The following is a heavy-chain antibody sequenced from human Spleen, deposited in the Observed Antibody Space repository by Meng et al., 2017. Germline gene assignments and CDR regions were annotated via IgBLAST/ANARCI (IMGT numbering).Heavy chain of an antibody. CDR3: ARDRRGLPAGSNYYYYYGMDV. Sequence: SVKVSCKASGDSFSSYSITWVRQAPGQGLEWMGGIIPIFDTANYAQKFQGRVTITADESTSTAYMELSSLRSEDTAVYYCARDRRGLPAGSNYYYYYGMDVWGQGTTVTVSS. V-gene: IGHV1-69*13. J-gene: IGHJ6*02. CDR1: GDSFSSYS. CDR2: IIPIFDTA. D-gene: IGHD6-13*01.